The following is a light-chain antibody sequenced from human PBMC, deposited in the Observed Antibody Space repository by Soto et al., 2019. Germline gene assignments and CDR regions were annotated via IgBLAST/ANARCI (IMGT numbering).Light chain of an antibody. J-gene: IGLJ1*01. CDR2: EGG. V-gene: IGLV2-23*01. CDR1: TSDVGSYNL. Sequence: QSALTQPASVSGSPGQSITISCTGTTSDVGSYNLVSWYQQHPGKAPKLMIYEGGKRPSGVSNRFSGSKSGNTASLTISGLQAEDEAEYYCCSYAGSSTPSYVFGIGTKVTVL. CDR3: CSYAGSSTPSYV.